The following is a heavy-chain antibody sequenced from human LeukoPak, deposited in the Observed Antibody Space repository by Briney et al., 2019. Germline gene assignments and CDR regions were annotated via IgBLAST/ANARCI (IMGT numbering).Heavy chain of an antibody. Sequence: SGPALVKPTQTLTLTCTFSGFSLSTSGMRVSWIRQSPGKALEWLARIDWDDDKFYSTSLKTRLTISKDTSKNQVVLTMTNMDPVDTATYYCARSYSSGWYSGLRNDAFDIWGQGTMVTVSS. D-gene: IGHD6-19*01. CDR2: IDWDDDK. J-gene: IGHJ3*02. CDR1: GFSLSTSGMR. V-gene: IGHV2-70*04. CDR3: ARSYSSGWYSGLRNDAFDI.